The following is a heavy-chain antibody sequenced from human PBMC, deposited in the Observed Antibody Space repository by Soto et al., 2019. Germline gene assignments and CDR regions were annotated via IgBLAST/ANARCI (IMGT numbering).Heavy chain of an antibody. CDR1: GGTFSSYA. CDR3: VTRNSNYEAYYYYYGMDV. CDR2: IIPIFGTA. V-gene: IGHV1-69*01. J-gene: IGHJ6*02. D-gene: IGHD4-4*01. Sequence: QVQLVQSGAEVKKPGSSVKVSCKASGGTFSSYAISWVRQAPGQGLEWMGGIIPIFGTANYAQKFQGRVTITADESTSTAYMELSSLRSEDTAVYYCVTRNSNYEAYYYYYGMDVWGQGTTVTVSS.